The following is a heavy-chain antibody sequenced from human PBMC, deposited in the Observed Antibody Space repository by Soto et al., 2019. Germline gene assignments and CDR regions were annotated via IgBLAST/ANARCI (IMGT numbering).Heavy chain of an antibody. CDR3: ARSGSRWYPLDI. D-gene: IGHD6-19*01. CDR2: IIPILGIA. Sequence: SVKVSCKASGGTFSSYTISWVRQAPGQGLEWMGRIIPILGIANYAQKFQGRVTITADKSTSTAYMELSSLRSEDTAVYYCARSGSRWYPLDIWGQGTMVTVSS. CDR1: GGTFSSYT. J-gene: IGHJ3*02. V-gene: IGHV1-69*02.